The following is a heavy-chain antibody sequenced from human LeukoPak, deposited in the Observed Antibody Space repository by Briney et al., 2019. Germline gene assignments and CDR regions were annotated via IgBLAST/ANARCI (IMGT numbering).Heavy chain of an antibody. Sequence: PGGSLRLSCAAPGFTFSSYSMNWVRQAPGKGLEWISYISTSSSGIYYADSVKGRFTISRDNAKNSLYLQMNSLRAEDTAVYFCARREVWGQGTLVTVSS. J-gene: IGHJ4*02. CDR1: GFTFSSYS. CDR3: ARREV. V-gene: IGHV3-48*01. CDR2: ISTSSSGI.